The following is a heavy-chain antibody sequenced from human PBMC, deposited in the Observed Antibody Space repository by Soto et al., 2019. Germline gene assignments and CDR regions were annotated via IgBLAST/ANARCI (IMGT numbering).Heavy chain of an antibody. CDR3: ARSFMVPVDFFEY. V-gene: IGHV4-59*01. J-gene: IGHJ4*02. D-gene: IGHD3-10*01. Sequence: TSETLSLTCTVSNGSLSSNYWSGIRQSPGKGLEWIGNIYYSGSTNYNTSLKSRVTMSVDTSKNKFTLKLSSVTAADTGVYFCARSFMVPVDFFEYWGQGTMVTVSS. CDR2: IYYSGST. CDR1: NGSLSSNY.